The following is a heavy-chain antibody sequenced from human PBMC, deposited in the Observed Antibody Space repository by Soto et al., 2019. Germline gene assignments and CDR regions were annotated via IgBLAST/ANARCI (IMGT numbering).Heavy chain of an antibody. Sequence: EVQVVESGGGLVQPGGSLRLSCGFTFSMYSMNWVRQAPGKGLEWVASISSGGTYIKYADSVKGRFTSSRDNAKNSVSLRMNSLRVDDTAVYFCTRDQGGSYDSWFDPCGQGTLVTVSS. CDR1: FTFSMYS. CDR3: TRDQGGSYDSWFDP. CDR2: ISSGGTYI. D-gene: IGHD1-26*01. J-gene: IGHJ5*02. V-gene: IGHV3-21*01.